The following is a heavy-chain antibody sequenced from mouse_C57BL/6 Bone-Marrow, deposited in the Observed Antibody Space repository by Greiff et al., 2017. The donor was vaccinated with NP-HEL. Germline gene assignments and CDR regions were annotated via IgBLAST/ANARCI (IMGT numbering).Heavy chain of an antibody. CDR3: SYYYGSSYPYWYFDV. J-gene: IGHJ1*03. Sequence: QVQLQQSGAELVKPGASVKISCKASGYAFSSYWMNWVKQRPGKGLEWIGQIYPGDGDTNYNGKFKGKATLTADKSSSTAYMQLSSLTSEDSAVYFCSYYYGSSYPYWYFDVWGTGTTVTVSS. D-gene: IGHD1-1*01. CDR1: GYAFSSYW. V-gene: IGHV1-80*01. CDR2: IYPGDGDT.